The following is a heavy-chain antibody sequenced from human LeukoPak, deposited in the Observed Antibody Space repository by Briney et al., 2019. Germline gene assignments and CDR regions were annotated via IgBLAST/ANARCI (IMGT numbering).Heavy chain of an antibody. V-gene: IGHV4-59*01. Sequence: SETLSLTCAVYGGSFSGYYWSWIRQPPGKGLEWIGYIYYSGSTNYNPSLKSRVTISVDTSKNQFSLKLSSVTAADTAVYYCARVRGWYGSYWFDPWGQGTLVTVSS. CDR2: IYYSGST. J-gene: IGHJ5*02. D-gene: IGHD6-19*01. CDR1: GGSFSGYY. CDR3: ARVRGWYGSYWFDP.